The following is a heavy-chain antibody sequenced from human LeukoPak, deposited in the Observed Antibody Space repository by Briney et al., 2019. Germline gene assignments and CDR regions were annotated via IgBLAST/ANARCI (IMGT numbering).Heavy chain of an antibody. V-gene: IGHV3-33*01. CDR1: GFTFSSYG. J-gene: IGHJ5*02. CDR2: IWYDGSNK. CDR3: ARDPDSSSSFPYNWSDP. D-gene: IGHD6-13*01. Sequence: GRSLRLSCAASGFTFSSYGMHWVRQAPGKGLEWVAVIWYDGSNKYYADSVKGRFTISRDNSKNTLYLQMNSLRAEDTAVYYCARDPDSSSSFPYNWSDPWGQGTLVTVSS.